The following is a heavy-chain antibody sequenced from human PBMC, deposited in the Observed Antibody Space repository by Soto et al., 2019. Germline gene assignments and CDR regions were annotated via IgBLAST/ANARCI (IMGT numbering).Heavy chain of an antibody. V-gene: IGHV1-18*01. CDR1: GYPFTSYG. J-gene: IGHJ5*02. CDR3: ARVSRRKIARSTNWFDP. D-gene: IGHD6-6*01. CDR2: ISAYNGNT. Sequence: QVQLVQSGAEVKKPGASVKVSCKASGYPFTSYGITWVRQAPGQGLEWMGWISAYNGNTNYAQKLQGRVTMTTDTSTSTAYMELRSLRSDDTAVYYCARVSRRKIARSTNWFDPWGQGTLVTVSS.